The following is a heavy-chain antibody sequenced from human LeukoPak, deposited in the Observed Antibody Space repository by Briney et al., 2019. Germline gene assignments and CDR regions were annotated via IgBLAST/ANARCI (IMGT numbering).Heavy chain of an antibody. Sequence: GGSLRLSCAASGFTFSSYAMSWVRQAPGKGLEWVSAISGSGGSTYYADSVKGRFTISRDNSKNTLYLQMNSLRAEYTAVYYCAKSADSSVHSYYYMDVWGKGTTVTVSS. CDR1: GFTFSSYA. J-gene: IGHJ6*03. CDR3: AKSADSSVHSYYYMDV. V-gene: IGHV3-23*01. D-gene: IGHD6-19*01. CDR2: ISGSGGST.